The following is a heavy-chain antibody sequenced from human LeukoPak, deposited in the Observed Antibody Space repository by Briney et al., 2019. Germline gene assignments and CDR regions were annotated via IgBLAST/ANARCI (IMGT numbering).Heavy chain of an antibody. J-gene: IGHJ4*02. D-gene: IGHD3-9*01. V-gene: IGHV4-4*02. CDR3: ARAGVWLPAV. CDR2: INHSGNT. Sequence: PSETLSLTCAVSGASISSDKWWSWVRQPPWKGLELIGEINHSGNTNYSPSLKSRVTMSTDKSKNEFSLRLTSVTAADTAVYYCARAGVWLPAVWGQGTLVTVSS. CDR1: GASISSDKW.